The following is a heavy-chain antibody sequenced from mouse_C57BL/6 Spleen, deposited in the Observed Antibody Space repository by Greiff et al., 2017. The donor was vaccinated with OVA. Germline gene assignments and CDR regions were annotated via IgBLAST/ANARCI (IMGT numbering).Heavy chain of an antibody. D-gene: IGHD1-1*01. Sequence: VQLQQSGAELVKPGASVKISCKASGYTFTDYYINWVKQRPGQGLEWIGKIGPGSGSTYYTEKFKGKATLTADTSSSTAYTQLTSLTSEDAAVYFCARGGNYYGSSHYFDYWGQGTTLTVSS. CDR3: ARGGNYYGSSHYFDY. V-gene: IGHV1-77*01. J-gene: IGHJ2*01. CDR1: GYTFTDYY. CDR2: IGPGSGST.